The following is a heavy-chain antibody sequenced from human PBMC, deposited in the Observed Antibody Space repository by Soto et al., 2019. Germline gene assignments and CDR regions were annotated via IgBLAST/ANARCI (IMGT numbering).Heavy chain of an antibody. Sequence: SETLSLTCTVSGGSISSGGYYWSWIRQHPGKGLEWIGYIYYSGSTYYNPSLKSRVTISVDTSKNQFSLKLSSVTAADTAVYYCAREYRDIVVVPAAIWFDPWGQGTLVTVSS. J-gene: IGHJ5*02. D-gene: IGHD2-2*01. CDR1: GGSISSGGYY. CDR2: IYYSGST. V-gene: IGHV4-31*03. CDR3: AREYRDIVVVPAAIWFDP.